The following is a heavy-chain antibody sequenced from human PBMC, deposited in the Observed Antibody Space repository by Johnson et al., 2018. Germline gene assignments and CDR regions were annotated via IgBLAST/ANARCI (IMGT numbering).Heavy chain of an antibody. D-gene: IGHD3-10*01. Sequence: QVQLVESGGGVVQPGRSLRLSCAASGFTFSSYGMHWVRQAPGKGLEWVAVIWYDGSNKYYADSVKGRFTISRDNSKNTLYLQMNSLRAEDTALYYCARMWFGEKYHYYMDVWGQGTLVTVS. CDR3: ARMWFGEKYHYYMDV. CDR1: GFTFSSYG. V-gene: IGHV3-33*01. J-gene: IGHJ6*03. CDR2: IWYDGSNK.